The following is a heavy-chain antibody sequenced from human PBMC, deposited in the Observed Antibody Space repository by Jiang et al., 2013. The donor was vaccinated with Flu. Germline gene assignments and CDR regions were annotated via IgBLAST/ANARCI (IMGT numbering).Heavy chain of an antibody. CDR3: ATLRGSAYDTYLADY. V-gene: IGHV3-30*02. CDR1: GFTFSYYA. Sequence: LVESGGGVVQPGGSLRLSCAASGFTFSYYAMYWVRQAPGKGLEWVAFIRFDGSDEYYADSVKGRFTTSRDNSKSTLFLQMRSLSVEDTAVYYCATLRGSAYDTYLADYWGQGTLVTVSS. J-gene: IGHJ4*02. D-gene: IGHD3-22*01. CDR2: IRFDGSDE.